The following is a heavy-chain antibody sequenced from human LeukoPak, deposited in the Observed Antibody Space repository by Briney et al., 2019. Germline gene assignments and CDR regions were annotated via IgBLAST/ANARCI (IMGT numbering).Heavy chain of an antibody. D-gene: IGHD2-15*01. V-gene: IGHV4-31*03. CDR2: IYYSGST. CDR1: GGSISSGGYY. Sequence: SQTLSLTCTVSGGSISSGGYYWSWIRQHPGKGLEWIGYIYYSGSTYYNPSLKSRVTISVDTSKNQFSLKLSSVTAADTAVYYCASLGARRYCSGGSCYYYYYGMDVWGKGTTVTVSS. J-gene: IGHJ6*04. CDR3: ASLGARRYCSGGSCYYYYYGMDV.